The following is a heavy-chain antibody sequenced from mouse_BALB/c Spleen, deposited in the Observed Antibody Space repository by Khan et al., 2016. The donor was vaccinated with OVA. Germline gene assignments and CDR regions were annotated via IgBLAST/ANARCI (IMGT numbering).Heavy chain of an antibody. CDR1: GYTFTSYT. D-gene: IGHD2-14*01. CDR2: INPSNGYT. Sequence: VQLQQSGAELARPGASVKMSCKASGYTFTSYTIHWIKLRPGQGLEWIGYINPSNGYTNYNQKFKDKATLTADKSSTTAYMQLSSLTSDDSAVYNCVIDGAYYRNDGWIAYWGLGTLVTVSA. V-gene: IGHV1-4*01. J-gene: IGHJ3*01. CDR3: VIDGAYYRNDGWIAY.